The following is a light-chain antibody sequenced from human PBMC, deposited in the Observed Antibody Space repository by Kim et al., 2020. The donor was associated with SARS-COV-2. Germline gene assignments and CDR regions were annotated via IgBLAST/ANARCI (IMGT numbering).Light chain of an antibody. Sequence: GSPGQTASITGRGDKVGDKRACWYQQKPGQSPVLVIYQDDKRPSGIPERFSASNSGSTATLTISGTQTMDDADYYCQAWDNGTAVFGTGTKVTVL. CDR2: QDD. V-gene: IGLV3-1*01. CDR3: QAWDNGTAV. CDR1: KVGDKR. J-gene: IGLJ1*01.